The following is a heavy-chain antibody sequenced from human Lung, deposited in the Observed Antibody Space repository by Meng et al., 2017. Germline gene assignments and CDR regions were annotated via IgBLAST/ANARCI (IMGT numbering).Heavy chain of an antibody. J-gene: IGHJ3*02. CDR3: ARSDGYNRDDAFDI. D-gene: IGHD5-24*01. V-gene: IGHV4-39*07. CDR2: IYYSGST. Sequence: SETLSLTCTVSGCSISSSSYYWGWIRQPPGKGLEWTGSIYYSGSTYYNPSLKSRVTISVDTSKNQFSLKLSSVTAADTAVYYCARSDGYNRDDAFDIWGQGTMVTVSS. CDR1: GCSISSSSYY.